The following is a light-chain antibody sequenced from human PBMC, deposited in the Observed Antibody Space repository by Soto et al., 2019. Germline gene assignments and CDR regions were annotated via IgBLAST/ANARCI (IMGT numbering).Light chain of an antibody. CDR1: SSDIAIYNF. Sequence: QSVLTQPASVSGSPGQSITISCTGTSSDIAIYNFVSWYQQHPGKAPRLMIFQVTNRPSGVSTRFSGSKSGNTASLTISGLQAEEEADYYCSSYTDSTDYVFGTGTKVTVL. J-gene: IGLJ1*01. CDR2: QVT. CDR3: SSYTDSTDYV. V-gene: IGLV2-14*01.